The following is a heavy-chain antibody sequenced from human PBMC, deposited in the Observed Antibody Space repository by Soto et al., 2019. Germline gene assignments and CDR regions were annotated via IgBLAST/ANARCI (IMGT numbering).Heavy chain of an antibody. CDR3: ARRLARGVIGWFDP. CDR1: GGSISSGYYY. CDR2: IYYSGNT. D-gene: IGHD3-10*01. V-gene: IGHV4-30-4*01. Sequence: KPSETLSLTCSVSGGSISSGYYYWSWIRQPPGKGLEWIGNIYYSGNTYYNPSLKSRLIISIDTSKNQFSLKVGSVTAADTAVYYCARRLARGVIGWFDPWGQGTLVTVSS. J-gene: IGHJ5*02.